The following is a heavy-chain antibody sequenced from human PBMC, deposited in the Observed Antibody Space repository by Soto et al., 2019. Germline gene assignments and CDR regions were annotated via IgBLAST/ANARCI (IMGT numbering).Heavy chain of an antibody. CDR3: ARGCTNGVCYTGSEYFQH. V-gene: IGHV3-21*01. CDR1: GFTFSSYS. CDR2: ISSSSSYI. J-gene: IGHJ1*01. Sequence: GGSLRLSCAASGFTFSSYSMNGVRQAPGKGLEWVSSISSSSSYIYYADSVKGRFTISRDNAKNSLYLQMNSLRAEDTAVYYCARGCTNGVCYTGSEYFQHWGQGTLVTVSS. D-gene: IGHD2-8*01.